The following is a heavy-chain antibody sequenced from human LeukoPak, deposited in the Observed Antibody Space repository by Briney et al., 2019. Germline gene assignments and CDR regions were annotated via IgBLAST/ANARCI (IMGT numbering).Heavy chain of an antibody. CDR2: INPSGGST. D-gene: IGHD3-10*01. CDR1: GYTFTSYY. V-gene: IGHV1-46*01. Sequence: ASVKVSCKASGYTFTSYYMHWVRQAPGQGLEWMGIINPSGGSTSYAQKLQGRVTMTTDTSTSTAYMELRSLRSDDTAVYYCARGLTMVRGVIPRDIAPGYWGQGTLVTVSS. CDR3: ARGLTMVRGVIPRDIAPGY. J-gene: IGHJ4*02.